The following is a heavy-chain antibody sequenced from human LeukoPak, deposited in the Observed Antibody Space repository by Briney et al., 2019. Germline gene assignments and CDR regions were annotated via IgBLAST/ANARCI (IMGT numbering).Heavy chain of an antibody. CDR2: IIPIFGTA. J-gene: IGHJ4*02. CDR3: ARAGCGGDCYDY. Sequence: SVKVSFKASGGTFSSYAISWVRQAPGQGLEWMGGIIPIFGTANYAQKFQGRVTITADESTSTAYMELSSLRSEDTAVYYCARAGCGGDCYDYWGQGTLVTVSS. V-gene: IGHV1-69*13. D-gene: IGHD2-21*01. CDR1: GGTFSSYA.